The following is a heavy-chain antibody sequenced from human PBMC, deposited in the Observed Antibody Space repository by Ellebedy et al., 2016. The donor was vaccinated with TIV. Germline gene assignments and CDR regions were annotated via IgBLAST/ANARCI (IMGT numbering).Heavy chain of an antibody. CDR2: INSVGMTT. Sequence: GGSLRLSCAGSGFSFEIYWMHWVRQAPGKGLEWVSRINSVGMTTNYADSVKGRFTISRDNAKGTLFLQMNSLRADDTAVYFCVRDYTIMGTGPHFDPWGQGTLVTVSS. J-gene: IGHJ5*02. V-gene: IGHV3-74*01. CDR3: VRDYTIMGTGPHFDP. CDR1: GFSFEIYW. D-gene: IGHD5-12*01.